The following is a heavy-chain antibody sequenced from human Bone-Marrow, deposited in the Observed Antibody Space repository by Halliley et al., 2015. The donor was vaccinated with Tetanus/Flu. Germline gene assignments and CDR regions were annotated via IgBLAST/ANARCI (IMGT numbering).Heavy chain of an antibody. V-gene: IGHV4-4*02. CDR1: GGSISSNNW. CDR2: IYHSGST. CDR3: AGLDYYDSSGYPDY. J-gene: IGHJ4*02. D-gene: IGHD3-22*01. Sequence: TLSLTCAVSGGSISSNNWWSWVRQPPGKGLEWIGEIYHSGSTNYNPSLKSRATISVDKSKNQFSLKLSSVTAADTAVYYCAGLDYYDSSGYPDYWGQGTLVTVSS.